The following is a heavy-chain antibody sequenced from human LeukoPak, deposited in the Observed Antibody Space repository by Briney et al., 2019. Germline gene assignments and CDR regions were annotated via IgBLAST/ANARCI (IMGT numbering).Heavy chain of an antibody. CDR2: IGNNGGGI. CDR1: GFTFSTYT. J-gene: IGHJ4*02. V-gene: IGHV3-23*01. D-gene: IGHD7-27*01. Sequence: GGSLRLSCAASGFTFSTYTMYWVRHPPGKRLEWVSIIGNNGGGIHYADSVKGRFTISRDNFKNALYLQMNSLRVEDTAVYYCAIDPNWGTHSWGQGTLVTVSS. CDR3: AIDPNWGTHS.